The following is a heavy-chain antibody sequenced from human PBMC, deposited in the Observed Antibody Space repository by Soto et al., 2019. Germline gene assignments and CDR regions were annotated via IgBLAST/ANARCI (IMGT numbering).Heavy chain of an antibody. V-gene: IGHV4-30-4*01. J-gene: IGHJ4*02. Sequence: QVQLQESGPGLVKPSQTLSLTCTVSGGSISSGDYYWSWIRQPPGKGLEWIGYIYYSGSTYYNPSLKSRVTLSVDTSKNQFSLKLSSVTAADTAVYYCARGIGPDYGGNDYWGQGTLVTVSS. CDR2: IYYSGST. CDR3: ARGIGPDYGGNDY. D-gene: IGHD4-17*01. CDR1: GGSISSGDYY.